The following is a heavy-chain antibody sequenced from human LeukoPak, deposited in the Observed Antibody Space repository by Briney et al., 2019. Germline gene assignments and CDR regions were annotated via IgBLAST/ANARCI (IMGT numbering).Heavy chain of an antibody. CDR3: ERGGSSYRFGEYPYYFDY. V-gene: IGHV1-2*06. J-gene: IGHJ4*02. CDR1: GYTFTGYY. D-gene: IGHD3-10*01. Sequence: ASVKVSXKASGYTFTGYYMHWVRQAPGQGLEWMGRINPNSGGTNYAQKFQGRVTMTRDTSISTAYMELSRLRSDDTAVYYCERGGSSYRFGEYPYYFDYWGLGTLVTVSS. CDR2: INPNSGGT.